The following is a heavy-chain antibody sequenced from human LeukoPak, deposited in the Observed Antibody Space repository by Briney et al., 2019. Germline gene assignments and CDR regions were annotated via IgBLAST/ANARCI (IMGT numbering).Heavy chain of an antibody. CDR1: GYTFTSYY. CDR2: INPSGGST. CDR3: ARPRGITIFGVVMKDAFDI. D-gene: IGHD3-3*01. J-gene: IGHJ3*02. Sequence: GASVKVSCKASGYTFTSYYMHWVRQAPGQGLEWMGIINPSGGSTSYAQKFQGRVTMTRDTSISTAYMELSRLRSDDTAVYYCARPRGITIFGVVMKDAFDIWGQGTMVTVSS. V-gene: IGHV1-46*03.